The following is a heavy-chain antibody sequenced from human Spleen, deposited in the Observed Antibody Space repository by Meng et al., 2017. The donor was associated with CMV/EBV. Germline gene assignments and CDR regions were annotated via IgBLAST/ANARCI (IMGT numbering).Heavy chain of an antibody. CDR3: AASAAVVAGTW. V-gene: IGHV3-21*01. CDR2: ISSDSTRI. CDR1: GFTSSNYA. Sequence: GESLKISCAASGFTSSNYAINWVRQAPGKGLEWISSISSDSTRIYYADSVKGRLTISRDNAKNSLYLQMNSLRAEDTAVFYCAASAAVVAGTWWGQGTLVTVSS. D-gene: IGHD2-15*01. J-gene: IGHJ4*02.